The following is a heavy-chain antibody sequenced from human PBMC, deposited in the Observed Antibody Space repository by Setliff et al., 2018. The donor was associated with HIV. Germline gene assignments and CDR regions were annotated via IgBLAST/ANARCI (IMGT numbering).Heavy chain of an antibody. CDR3: ARDFRYDTSGSLTGYGLDV. Sequence: SETLSLTCTVSGVSITSYYWGWVRQVPGKGLEWIGNTYYGGSTDYSKYNPSVKSRATISVDIYRKQLSLNLRSVTAADTAVYYCARDFRYDTSGSLTGYGLDVWGQGTTVTVSS. J-gene: IGHJ6*02. CDR2: TYYGGSTDYS. CDR1: GVSITSYY. V-gene: IGHV4-59*01. D-gene: IGHD3-22*01.